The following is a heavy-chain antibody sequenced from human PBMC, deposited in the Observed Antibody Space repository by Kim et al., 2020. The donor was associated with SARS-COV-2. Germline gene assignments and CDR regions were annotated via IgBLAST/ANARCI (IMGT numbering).Heavy chain of an antibody. J-gene: IGHJ5*02. V-gene: IGHV4-39*01. CDR2: IYYSGST. CDR3: ARQLPKYYYDSSGYSNWFDP. D-gene: IGHD3-22*01. CDR1: GGSISSSSYY. Sequence: SETLSLTCTVSGGSISSSSYYWGWIRQPPGKGLEWIGSIYYSGSTYYNPSLKSRVTISVDTSKNQFSLKLSSVTAADTAVYYCARQLPKYYYDSSGYSNWFDPWGQGTLVTVSS.